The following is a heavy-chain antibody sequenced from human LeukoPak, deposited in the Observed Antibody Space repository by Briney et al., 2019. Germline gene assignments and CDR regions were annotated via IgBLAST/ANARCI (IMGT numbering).Heavy chain of an antibody. D-gene: IGHD4-11*01. V-gene: IGHV3-7*01. CDR3: ARDHSKVWGNFDY. J-gene: IGHJ4*02. Sequence: GGSLRLSCAASGFTFSSYWMSWVRQAPGKGLEWVANIKQDGSEKYYVDSVKGRFTISRDNAKNSLYLQMNSLRAEDTAVYYCARDHSKVWGNFDYWGQGTLVTVSS. CDR1: GFTFSSYW. CDR2: IKQDGSEK.